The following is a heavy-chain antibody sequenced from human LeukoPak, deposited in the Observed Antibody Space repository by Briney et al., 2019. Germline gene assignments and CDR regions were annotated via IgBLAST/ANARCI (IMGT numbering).Heavy chain of an antibody. CDR3: ARALTNWNYTHFDY. Sequence: SETLSLTCTVSGGSISSGGYYWSWVRQPPGKGLEWIGYIYHSGSTYYNPSLKSRVTISVDRSKNQFSLKLSSVTAADTAVYYCARALTNWNYTHFDYWGQGTLVTVSS. D-gene: IGHD1-7*01. J-gene: IGHJ4*02. CDR2: IYHSGST. CDR1: GGSISSGGYY. V-gene: IGHV4-30-2*01.